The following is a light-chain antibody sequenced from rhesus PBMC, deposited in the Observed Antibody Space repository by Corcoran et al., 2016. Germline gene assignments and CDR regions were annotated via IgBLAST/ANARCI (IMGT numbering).Light chain of an antibody. V-gene: IGKV1-74*01. CDR3: QHGYGTPYS. Sequence: DIQMTQSPSSLSASVGDRVTITCRASENVNNYLNWYQQKPGKAPKLLIYKASTLQSGVPSRCGGSGSGTYYTFPISSLQPEDVATYYCQHGYGTPYSFGQGTKVEIK. J-gene: IGKJ2*01. CDR2: KAS. CDR1: ENVNNY.